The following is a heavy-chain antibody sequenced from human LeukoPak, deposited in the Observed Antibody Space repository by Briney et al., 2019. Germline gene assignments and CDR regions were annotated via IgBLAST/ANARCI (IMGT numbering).Heavy chain of an antibody. J-gene: IGHJ4*02. V-gene: IGHV4-59*01. CDR2: FYFSGST. CDR3: ARNPQYSAANV. Sequence: SETLSLTCTVSGDSISRYYWSWIRQSPGKGLQWIGYFYFSGSTNYNPSLKGRVIISVDRSKNQVSLNLSSVTAADTAVYYCARNPQYSAANVRGQGTLVIVSS. CDR1: GDSISRYY. D-gene: IGHD2/OR15-2a*01.